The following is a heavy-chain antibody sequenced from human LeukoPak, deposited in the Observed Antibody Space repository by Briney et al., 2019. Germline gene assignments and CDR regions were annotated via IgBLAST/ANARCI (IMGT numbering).Heavy chain of an antibody. J-gene: IGHJ6*03. CDR1: GFSLSTSGMC. CDR2: IDWDDDK. Sequence: SGPTLVNPTQTLTLTCTFSGFSLSTSGMCVSWIRQPPGKALEWLARIDWDDDKYYSTSLKTRLTISKDTSKNQAVLTMTNMDPVDTATYYCARIEPYYYYMDAWGKGTTVTVSS. CDR3: ARIEPYYYYMDA. V-gene: IGHV2-70*11. D-gene: IGHD1-14*01.